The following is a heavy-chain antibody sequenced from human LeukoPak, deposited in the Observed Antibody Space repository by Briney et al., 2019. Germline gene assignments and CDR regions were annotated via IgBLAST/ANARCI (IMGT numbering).Heavy chain of an antibody. CDR2: IYYSGST. V-gene: IGHV4-59*12. J-gene: IGHJ4*02. CDR1: GGSITGYY. D-gene: IGHD6-6*01. Sequence: SETLSLTCTVSGGSITGYYWSWIRQPPGKGLEWIGYIYYSGSTNYNPSLKSRVTISVDTSNNQFSLKLSSVTAADTAVYYCARSYSSSNLFDYWGQGTLVTVSS. CDR3: ARSYSSSNLFDY.